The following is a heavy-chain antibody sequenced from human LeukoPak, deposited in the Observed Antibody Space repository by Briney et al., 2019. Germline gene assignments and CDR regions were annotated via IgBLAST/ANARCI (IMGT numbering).Heavy chain of an antibody. D-gene: IGHD2-15*01. Sequence: GGSLRLSCAASGFTFSSYDMHWVRQATGKGLEWVSAIGTAGDTYYADSVKGRFTISRDNSKNTLYLQMNSLRAEDTAVYYCAREIVATAIWGQGTMVTVSS. CDR2: IGTAGDT. CDR1: GFTFSSYD. CDR3: AREIVATAI. V-gene: IGHV3-13*01. J-gene: IGHJ3*02.